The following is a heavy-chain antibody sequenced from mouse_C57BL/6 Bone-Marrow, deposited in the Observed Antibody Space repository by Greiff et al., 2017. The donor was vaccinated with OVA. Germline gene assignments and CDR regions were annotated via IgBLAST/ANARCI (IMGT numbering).Heavy chain of an antibody. D-gene: IGHD2-4*01. J-gene: IGHJ3*01. Sequence: VQLQQPGAELVKPGASVKMSCKASGYTFTSYWTTWVKQRPGQGLEWIGDIYPGSGSTNYNEKFKSKATLTVDTSSSTAYMQLSSLTSEDSAVYYCARGPGLRLRAWFAYWGQGTLVTVSA. CDR1: GYTFTSYW. V-gene: IGHV1-55*01. CDR3: ARGPGLRLRAWFAY. CDR2: IYPGSGST.